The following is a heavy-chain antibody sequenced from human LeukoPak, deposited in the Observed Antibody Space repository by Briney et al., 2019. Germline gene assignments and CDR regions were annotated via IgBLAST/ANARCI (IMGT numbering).Heavy chain of an antibody. CDR2: IIPIFGTA. V-gene: IGHV1-69*05. CDR1: GGTFSSYT. Sequence: RASVKVSCKASGGTFSSYTISWVRQAPGQGLEWMGRIIPIFGTANYAQKFQGRVTITTDESTSTAYMELSSLRSEDTAVYYCAREGIAVAGRVYWGQGTLVTVSS. CDR3: AREGIAVAGRVY. J-gene: IGHJ4*02. D-gene: IGHD6-19*01.